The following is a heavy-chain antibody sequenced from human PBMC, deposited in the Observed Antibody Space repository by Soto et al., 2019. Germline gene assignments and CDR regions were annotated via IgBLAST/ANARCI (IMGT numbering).Heavy chain of an antibody. CDR2: IYDGGTT. CDR3: ARHDDGGTFINGFDI. V-gene: IGHV4-39*01. CDR1: GGSIRSSSKF. Sequence: SETLSLTCTVSGGSIRSSSKFWDWIRQPLGKGLEWIGAIYDGGTTSYNPSLNSRVTISLDTSKNQFSLKLTSVTAADTAVYYCARHDDGGTFINGFDIWGLGTMVTVSS. J-gene: IGHJ3*02. D-gene: IGHD1-26*01.